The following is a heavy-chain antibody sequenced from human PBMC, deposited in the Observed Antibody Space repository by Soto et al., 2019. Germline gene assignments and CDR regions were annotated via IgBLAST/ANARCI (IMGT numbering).Heavy chain of an antibody. D-gene: IGHD4-17*01. V-gene: IGHV4-31*03. CDR1: GGSISTGGYY. CDR2: IYYSGST. CDR3: ARGLSVTLFDK. J-gene: IGHJ4*02. Sequence: QVQLQESGPGLVKPSQTLSLTCTVSGGSISTGGYYWTWIRQHPGKGLEWIGYIYYSGSTYYNPSLHGRVTISVDTSKNQFSLKPSSVTAADTAVYFCARGLSVTLFDKRGQGPLVTVSS.